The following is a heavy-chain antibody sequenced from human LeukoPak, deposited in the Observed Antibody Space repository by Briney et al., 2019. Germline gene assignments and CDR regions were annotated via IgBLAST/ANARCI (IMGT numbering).Heavy chain of an antibody. CDR2: INHSGST. D-gene: IGHD3-10*01. Sequence: SETLSLTCAVYGGPFGIYYWSWVRQPPGKGLEWIGEINHSGSTNYSPSLKSRVTISVDTSKNHFSLKLSSVTAADTAVYYCAGPGAGDLDYWGQGTLVTVSS. CDR1: GGPFGIYY. CDR3: AGPGAGDLDY. V-gene: IGHV4-34*01. J-gene: IGHJ4*02.